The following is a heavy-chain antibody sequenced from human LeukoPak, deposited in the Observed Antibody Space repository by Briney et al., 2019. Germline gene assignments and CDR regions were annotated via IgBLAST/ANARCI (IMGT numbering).Heavy chain of an antibody. CDR3: ARDTTGYFDY. CDR1: GFTFSIYW. D-gene: IGHD1-14*01. J-gene: IGHJ4*02. V-gene: IGHV3-7*01. CDR2: IKQDGSEK. Sequence: GGSLRLSCAASGFTFSIYWMSWVRQARGKGLEWVANIKQDGSEKYYVASVKGRFTISRDNAKNSLYLQLNSLRAEDTALYYCARDTTGYFDYWGQGTLVTVSS.